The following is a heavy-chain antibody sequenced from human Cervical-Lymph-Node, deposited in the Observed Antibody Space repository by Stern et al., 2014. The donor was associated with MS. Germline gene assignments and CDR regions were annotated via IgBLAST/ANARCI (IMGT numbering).Heavy chain of an antibody. Sequence: QVQLQESGPGLVKPSQTLSLTCTVSGGSISSGGYYWSWIRQHPGKGLEXIGYIYYSGSTYYNPSLKSRVTISVDTSKNQFSLKLSSVTAADTAVYYCARDTRADFDAFDIWGQGTMVTVSS. D-gene: IGHD2-21*02. CDR2: IYYSGST. J-gene: IGHJ3*02. CDR3: ARDTRADFDAFDI. V-gene: IGHV4-31*03. CDR1: GGSISSGGYY.